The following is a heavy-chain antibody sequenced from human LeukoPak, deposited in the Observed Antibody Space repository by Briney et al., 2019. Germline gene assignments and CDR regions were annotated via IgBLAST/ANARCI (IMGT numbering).Heavy chain of an antibody. J-gene: IGHJ3*02. CDR3: ARGVRATIYDAFDI. CDR2: IYSGGST. D-gene: IGHD3-9*01. V-gene: IGHV3-53*01. CDR1: GFSISIYD. Sequence: GGSLRLSCAASGFSISIYDMNWVRQAPGKGLEWVSVIYSGGSTYYADSVKGRFTISRDNSKNTLYLQMNSLRAEDTALYYCARGVRATIYDAFDIWGQGTMVTVSS.